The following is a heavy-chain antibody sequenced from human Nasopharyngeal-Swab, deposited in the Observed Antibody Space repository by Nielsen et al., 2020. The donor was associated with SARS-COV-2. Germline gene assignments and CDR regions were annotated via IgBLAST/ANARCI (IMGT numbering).Heavy chain of an antibody. D-gene: IGHD6-13*01. CDR3: ARELAAAGTGGYYYYYGMDV. CDR2: INSDGSST. V-gene: IGHV3-74*01. J-gene: IGHJ6*02. Sequence: GESMKISWAASGFTFSSYWMHWVRQAPGKGVGWVSRINSDGSSTSYADSVKGRFTISRDNAKNTLYLQMNSLRAEDMAVYYCARELAAAGTGGYYYYYGMDVWGQGTTVTVSS. CDR1: GFTFSSYW.